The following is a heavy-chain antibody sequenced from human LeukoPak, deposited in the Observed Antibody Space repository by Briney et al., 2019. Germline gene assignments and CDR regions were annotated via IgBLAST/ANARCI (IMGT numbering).Heavy chain of an antibody. Sequence: GGSLRLSCAASGFTFSSYAMHWVRQAPGKGLGYVSAISSNGGSTYYANSVKGRFTISRDNSKNTLYLQMGSLRAEDMAVYYCARGPRYSSSSYYFDYWGQGTLVTVSS. CDR3: ARGPRYSSSSYYFDY. V-gene: IGHV3-64*01. CDR2: ISSNGGST. J-gene: IGHJ4*02. CDR1: GFTFSSYA. D-gene: IGHD6-6*01.